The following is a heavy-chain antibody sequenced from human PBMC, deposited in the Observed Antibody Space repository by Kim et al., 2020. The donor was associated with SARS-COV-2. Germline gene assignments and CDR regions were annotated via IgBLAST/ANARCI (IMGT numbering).Heavy chain of an antibody. CDR3: ARWQRGGPAEYFQH. J-gene: IGHJ1*01. CDR1: GITFSNFN. V-gene: IGHV3-48*02. D-gene: IGHD2-15*01. Sequence: GGSLRLSCAASGITFSNFNMNWVRQAPGKGLEWVSYISTSSTTIYYADSVKGRFTISRDNDKNSLYLQMNSLRDEDTAVYYCARWQRGGPAEYFQHWGQGTLVTVSS. CDR2: ISTSSTTI.